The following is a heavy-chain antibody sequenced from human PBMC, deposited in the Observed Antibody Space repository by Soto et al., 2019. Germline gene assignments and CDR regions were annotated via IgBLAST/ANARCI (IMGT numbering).Heavy chain of an antibody. Sequence: GGSLRLSCAASGFTFSSYGMHWVRQAPGKGLEWVAVIWYDGSNKYYADSVKGRFSISRDNSKNTLYLQMNSLRAEDKAVYFCARGLLTRYYYYYYYMDVWGKGTTVTVSS. CDR1: GFTFSSYG. CDR2: IWYDGSNK. CDR3: ARGLLTRYYYYYYYMDV. J-gene: IGHJ6*03. V-gene: IGHV3-33*01.